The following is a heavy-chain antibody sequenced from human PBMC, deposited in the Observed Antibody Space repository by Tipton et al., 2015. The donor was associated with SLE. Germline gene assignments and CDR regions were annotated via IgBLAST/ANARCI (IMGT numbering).Heavy chain of an antibody. CDR3: ASLRFYGDYDLGR. D-gene: IGHD4-17*01. V-gene: IGHV4-39*01. CDR1: GGSITSGSYS. J-gene: IGHJ4*02. Sequence: TLSLTCSVSGGSITSGSYSWGWIRQPPGKGLEWIGSLSYSGTTYYNPSLKGRVTISLDTSMKQFSLNLMSVTSADTAVYYCASLRFYGDYDLGRWGQGALVTVSS. CDR2: LSYSGTT.